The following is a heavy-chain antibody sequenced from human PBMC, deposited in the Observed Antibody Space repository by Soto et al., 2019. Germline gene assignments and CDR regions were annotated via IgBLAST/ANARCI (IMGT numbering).Heavy chain of an antibody. CDR2: IYAGGST. V-gene: IGHV3-53*01. Sequence: GGSLRLSCAASGFTVSSNYMSWVRQAPGKELEWVSVIYAGGSTYYADSVKGRFTISRDNSENTLYLQMHSLRDEDTAVYYCAREARNSGWHLIFDYWGQGTLVTVSS. CDR1: GFTVSSNY. D-gene: IGHD6-19*01. J-gene: IGHJ4*02. CDR3: AREARNSGWHLIFDY.